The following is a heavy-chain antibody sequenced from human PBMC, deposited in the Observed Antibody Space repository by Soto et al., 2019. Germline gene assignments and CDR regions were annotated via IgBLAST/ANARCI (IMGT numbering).Heavy chain of an antibody. V-gene: IGHV1-8*01. J-gene: IGHJ4*02. CDR3: ARGVSAGVDY. CDR1: GYSFTSLD. Sequence: ASVKVSCKASGYSFTSLDINWVRQTAGQGLEWMGWMEPSTGRTGYAQKFQGRVTMTRGTSINTAYMELTTLTSDDTAFYYCARGVSAGVDYWGQGTLVTVSS. D-gene: IGHD1-26*01. CDR2: MEPSTGRT.